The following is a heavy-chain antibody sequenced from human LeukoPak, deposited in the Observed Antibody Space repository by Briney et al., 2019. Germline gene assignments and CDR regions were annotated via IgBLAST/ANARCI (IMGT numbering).Heavy chain of an antibody. D-gene: IGHD6-19*01. CDR1: GGTFSSYA. J-gene: IGHJ4*02. CDR2: IIPILGIA. CDR3: ARDHMRQWLPYYFDY. V-gene: IGHV1-69*04. Sequence: ASVKVSCKASGGTFSSYAISWVRQAPGQGLEWMGRIIPILGIANYAQKFQGGVTITADKSTSTAYMELSSLRSEDTAVYYCARDHMRQWLPYYFDYWGQGTLVTVSS.